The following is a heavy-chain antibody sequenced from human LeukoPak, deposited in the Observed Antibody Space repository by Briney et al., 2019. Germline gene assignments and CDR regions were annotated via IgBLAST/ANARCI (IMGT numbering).Heavy chain of an antibody. Sequence: EASVKVSCKASGYTFTSYGISWVRQAPGQGLEWMGWISAYNGNTNYAQKLQGRVTMTTDTSTSTAYMELRSLRSDDTAVYYCADSALYGELQSWGQGTLVTVSS. J-gene: IGHJ4*02. CDR1: GYTFTSYG. D-gene: IGHD4-17*01. CDR2: ISAYNGNT. V-gene: IGHV1-18*01. CDR3: ADSALYGELQS.